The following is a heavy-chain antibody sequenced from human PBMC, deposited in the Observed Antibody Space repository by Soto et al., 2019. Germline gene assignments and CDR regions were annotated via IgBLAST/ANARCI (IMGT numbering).Heavy chain of an antibody. V-gene: IGHV3-23*01. D-gene: IGHD3-3*01. CDR1: GFSFSRFA. Sequence: EVHLLQSGGGLVRPGGSLRLSCAASGFSFSRFALSWVRQSPGKGLEWVAAVSGRGGDTYYANSVKGRFTISRDNSQNTLFLQMNSLRAEDSAIYYCAKDPNYDFWSGFSAVYFDYWGQGTLVTVSS. J-gene: IGHJ4*02. CDR3: AKDPNYDFWSGFSAVYFDY. CDR2: VSGRGGDT.